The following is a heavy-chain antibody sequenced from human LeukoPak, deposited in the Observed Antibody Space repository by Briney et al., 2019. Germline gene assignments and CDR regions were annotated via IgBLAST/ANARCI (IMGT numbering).Heavy chain of an antibody. V-gene: IGHV3-30-3*01. Sequence: GRSLRLSCAASGFTFRSYAMHWVRQAPGKGLEWVAVISYDGSNKYYADSVKGRFTISRDNSKNTLYLQMNSLRAEDTAVYYCASSGGLDYWGQGTLVTVSS. CDR1: GFTFRSYA. J-gene: IGHJ4*02. CDR2: ISYDGSNK. D-gene: IGHD3-16*01. CDR3: ASSGGLDY.